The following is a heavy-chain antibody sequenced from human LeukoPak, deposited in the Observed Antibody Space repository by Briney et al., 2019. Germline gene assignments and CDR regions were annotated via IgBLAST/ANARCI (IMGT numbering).Heavy chain of an antibody. CDR1: GGSISSYY. Sequence: SETLSLTCTVSGGSISSYYWSWIQQPPGKGLEWIGYIYYSGSTNYNPSLKSRVTISVDTSKNQFSLKLSSVTAADTAVYYCARTGYSYGPGPYYFDYWGQGTLVTVSS. CDR2: IYYSGST. CDR3: ARTGYSYGPGPYYFDY. D-gene: IGHD5-18*01. V-gene: IGHV4-59*01. J-gene: IGHJ4*02.